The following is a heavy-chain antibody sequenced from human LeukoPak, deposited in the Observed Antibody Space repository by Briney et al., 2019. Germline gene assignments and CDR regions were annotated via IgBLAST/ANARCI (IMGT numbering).Heavy chain of an antibody. CDR3: ARCYYDSSGYYFFDY. J-gene: IGHJ4*02. D-gene: IGHD3-22*01. CDR2: IYHSGST. Sequence: PSETLSLTCTVSGGSISSGGYYWSWIRQPPGKGLEWIGYIYHSGSTYYNPSLKSRVTISVDRSKNQFSLKLSSVTAADTAVYYCARCYYDSSGYYFFDYWGQGTLVTVSS. V-gene: IGHV4-30-2*01. CDR1: GGSISSGGYY.